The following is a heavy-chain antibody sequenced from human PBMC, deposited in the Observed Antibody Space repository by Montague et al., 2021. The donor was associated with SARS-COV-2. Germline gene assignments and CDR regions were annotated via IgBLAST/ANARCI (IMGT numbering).Heavy chain of an antibody. J-gene: IGHJ6*02. CDR2: IYSRGST. V-gene: IGHV4-61*02. CDR1: GGSIRSGSYY. D-gene: IGHD4-17*01. CDR3: ARDYGDYSYYYGLDV. Sequence: TLSLTCTVSGGSIRSGSYYWSWIRQPAGKGLEWIGRIYSRGSTNYNPSPKSRVTMSVDTSKNQFSLKVSSVTAADTAVYYCARDYGDYSYYYGLDVWGQGTTVTVSS.